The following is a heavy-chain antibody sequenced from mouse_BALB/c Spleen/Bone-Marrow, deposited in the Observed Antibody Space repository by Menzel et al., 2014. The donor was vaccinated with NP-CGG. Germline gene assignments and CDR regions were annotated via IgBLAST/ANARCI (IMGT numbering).Heavy chain of an antibody. J-gene: IGHJ4*01. V-gene: IGHV14-3*02. CDR3: TSRGPLWAMDY. Sequence: VQLQQSGAEPVKPGASVNLSCTASVFNIKDTYMHWVKQRPEQGLEWIWRIEPATGNGRYDPNYQYKANITAGAASNSTSAHLSSLTSEYTAADYCTSRGPLWAMDYWGQGTSVTVSS. CDR1: VFNIKDTY. D-gene: IGHD6-1*01. CDR2: IEPATGNG.